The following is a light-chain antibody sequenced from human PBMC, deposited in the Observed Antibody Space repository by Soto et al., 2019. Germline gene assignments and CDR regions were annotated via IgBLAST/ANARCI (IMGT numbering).Light chain of an antibody. J-gene: IGLJ2*01. Sequence: QSALTQPRSVSGSPGQSVTISCTGTSSDVGGYNYVSWYQQHPGKAPKLMIYDVSKRPSGVPDRFSGSKSGNTASLTISGLQAEDEADSYCCSYAGRYTVFGGGTKLTVL. CDR1: SSDVGGYNY. V-gene: IGLV2-11*01. CDR2: DVS. CDR3: CSYAGRYTV.